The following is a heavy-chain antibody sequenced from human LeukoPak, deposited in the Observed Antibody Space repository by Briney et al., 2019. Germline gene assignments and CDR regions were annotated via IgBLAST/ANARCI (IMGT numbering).Heavy chain of an antibody. Sequence: PGRSLRLSCAASGFTFSSYAMHWVRQAPGKGLEWVAVISYDGSNKYYADSVKGRFTISRDNSKNTLYLQMNSLRAEDTAVYYCARVRWASRVVAATNGELDYWGQGTLVTVSS. J-gene: IGHJ4*02. CDR2: ISYDGSNK. CDR1: GFTFSSYA. D-gene: IGHD2-15*01. CDR3: ARVRWASRVVAATNGELDY. V-gene: IGHV3-30*01.